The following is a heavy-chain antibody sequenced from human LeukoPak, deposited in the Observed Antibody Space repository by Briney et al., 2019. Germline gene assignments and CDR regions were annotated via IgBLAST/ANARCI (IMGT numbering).Heavy chain of an antibody. CDR3: ARDSVPLYYDFWSGFYGMDV. CDR2: IYYSGST. Sequence: PSETLSLTCTVSGGSISSGDYYWSWIRQPPGKGLEWIGYIYYSGSTYYNPSLKSRVTISVDTSKNQFSLKLSSVTAADTAVYYCARDSVPLYYDFWSGFYGMDVWGQGTTVTVSS. CDR1: GGSISSGDYY. V-gene: IGHV4-30-4*01. D-gene: IGHD3-3*01. J-gene: IGHJ6*02.